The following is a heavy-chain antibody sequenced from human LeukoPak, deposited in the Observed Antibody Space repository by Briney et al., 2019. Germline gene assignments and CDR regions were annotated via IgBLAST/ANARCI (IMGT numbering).Heavy chain of an antibody. D-gene: IGHD3-16*01. CDR1: GGPISSNY. V-gene: IGHV4-4*07. CDR3: ARDLEGDSYYFDN. CDR2: INSRGST. Sequence: PSETLSLTCTVSGGPISSNYWSWLRQPAGKGLEWIGRINSRGSTNYSPSLKSRVAMSLDMSKNQFSVKLSSVTAADTAVYYCARDLEGDSYYFDNWGQGTLVTVSS. J-gene: IGHJ4*02.